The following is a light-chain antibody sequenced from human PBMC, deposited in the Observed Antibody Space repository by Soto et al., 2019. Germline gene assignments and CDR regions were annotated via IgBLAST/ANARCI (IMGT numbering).Light chain of an antibody. CDR2: GAS. CDR3: QQYSSSTLT. Sequence: EIVLTQSPGTLSLSPGERATLSCRASQSVRSSHLAWYQQMPGQAPRLLIYGASNRATGIPDRFSGSGSGTDFTLTISRLEPEDFAVYYCQQYSSSTLTFGGGTKVDIX. V-gene: IGKV3-20*01. CDR1: QSVRSSH. J-gene: IGKJ4*01.